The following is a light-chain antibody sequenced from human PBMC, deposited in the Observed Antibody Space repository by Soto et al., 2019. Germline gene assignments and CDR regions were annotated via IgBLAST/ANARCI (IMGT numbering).Light chain of an antibody. J-gene: IGLJ2*01. CDR2: EVT. V-gene: IGLV2-8*01. CDR1: SSDVGGYNY. Sequence: QSVLTQPPSASGSPGQSVTISCTGTSSDVGGYNYVSWYQQHPGKAPRLMIYEVTKRPSGVPDRFSGSKSDNTASLTVSGLQAEDEADYYCSSYVGSNNFGVRFGGGTKVTVL. CDR3: SSYVGSNNFGVR.